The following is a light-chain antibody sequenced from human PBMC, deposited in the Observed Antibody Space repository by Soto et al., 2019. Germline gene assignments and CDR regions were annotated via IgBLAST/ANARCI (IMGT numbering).Light chain of an antibody. V-gene: IGKV3D-15*01. J-gene: IGKJ2*01. Sequence: EIVMPQSPATLSVSPGERATLSCRASQSVSSNLAWYQQKPGQAPRLLIYGASTRATGIPARFSGSGSGTEFTLTISRLQSEDFAVYYCQQYNNWHTFGQGTKLEIK. CDR2: GAS. CDR3: QQYNNWHT. CDR1: QSVSSN.